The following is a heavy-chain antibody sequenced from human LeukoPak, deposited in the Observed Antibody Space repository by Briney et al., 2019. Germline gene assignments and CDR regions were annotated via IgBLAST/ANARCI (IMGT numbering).Heavy chain of an antibody. CDR1: GFTFSSYG. V-gene: IGHV3-30*18. CDR3: TKTRGGVTTFLDY. J-gene: IGHJ4*02. Sequence: GGSLRLSCAASGFTFSSYGMHWVRQAPGKGLEWVALIVYNGSNKYDESSKHYADSVKGRFAISRDNSKNTVSLHMNSLRAEDTAVYYCTKTRGGVTTFLDYWGQGTLVTVSS. D-gene: IGHD4-17*01. CDR2: IVYNGS.